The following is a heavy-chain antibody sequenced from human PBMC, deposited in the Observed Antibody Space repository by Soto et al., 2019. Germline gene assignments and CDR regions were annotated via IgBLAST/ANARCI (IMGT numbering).Heavy chain of an antibody. CDR3: ARGLGTNGLDV. D-gene: IGHD7-27*01. V-gene: IGHV1-18*04. Sequence: QVQLLQSGAEVKKPGASVKVSCKASGYKFTTYGITWVRQAPGQGLEWLGGISTYNGNRDYAQNLQDRVTMTTETSTSTAYLEVRSLTSDDTAVYFCARGLGTNGLDVWGQGTTVTVSS. J-gene: IGHJ6*02. CDR2: ISTYNGNR. CDR1: GYKFTTYG.